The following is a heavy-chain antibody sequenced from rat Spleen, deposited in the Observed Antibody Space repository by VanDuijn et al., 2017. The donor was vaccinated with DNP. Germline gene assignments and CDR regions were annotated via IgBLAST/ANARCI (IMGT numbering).Heavy chain of an antibody. CDR2: IQSGGSP. J-gene: IGHJ3*01. V-gene: IGHV2-27*01. CDR1: GFSLTSYH. CDR3: TGQLGWFAY. Sequence: VQLQESGPGLVKPSQSLSLTCTVSGFSLTSYHVHWVRQPPGKGLEWMGRIQSGGSPDYKSALKSRLSISRDTSKSQVFLKMNSVQTEDTAIYSCTGQLGWFAYWGQGTLVTVSS. D-gene: IGHD1-10*01.